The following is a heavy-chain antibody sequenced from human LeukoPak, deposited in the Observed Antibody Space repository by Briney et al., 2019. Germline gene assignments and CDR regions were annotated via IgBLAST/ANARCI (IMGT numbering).Heavy chain of an antibody. V-gene: IGHV3-30*02. Sequence: RGSLRLSCAVSGFTFSSYGMHWVRQAPGKGLEWVAFIRYDGSNKYYADSVKGRFTISRDNSKNTLYLQMNSLRAEDTAVYYCAKDQGGLEFFPNAFDIWGQGTMVTVSS. CDR2: IRYDGSNK. CDR1: GFTFSSYG. J-gene: IGHJ3*02. D-gene: IGHD3-16*01. CDR3: AKDQGGLEFFPNAFDI.